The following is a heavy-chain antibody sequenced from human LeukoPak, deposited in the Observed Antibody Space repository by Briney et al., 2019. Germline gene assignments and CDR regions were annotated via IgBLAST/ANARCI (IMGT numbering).Heavy chain of an antibody. J-gene: IGHJ6*03. CDR2: IKQDGSEK. CDR1: GFTFSSYW. Sequence: GGSLRLSCAASGFTFSSYWMSWVRQAPGKGLEWVANIKQDGSEKYYVDSVKGRFTISRDNAKNSLYLQMNSLRAEDTAVYYCARDDDILTGYYTGYYYYMDVWGKGITVTVSS. D-gene: IGHD3-9*01. CDR3: ARDDDILTGYYTGYYYYMDV. V-gene: IGHV3-7*01.